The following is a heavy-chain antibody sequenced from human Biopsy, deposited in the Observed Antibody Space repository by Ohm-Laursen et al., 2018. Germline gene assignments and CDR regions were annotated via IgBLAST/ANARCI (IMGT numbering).Heavy chain of an antibody. CDR3: ARAGRYCSGGGCYSWFDS. CDR2: MSSDGSSQ. J-gene: IGHJ5*01. CDR1: GFTFSNYA. D-gene: IGHD2-15*01. Sequence: SLRLSCTASGFTFSNYAIHWVRQAPGRGLEWVALMSSDGSSQYYADSVKGRFTISRDSSKNTLYLQMNSLKTEDTALYYCARAGRYCSGGGCYSWFDSWGQGTLVTVSS. V-gene: IGHV3-30*03.